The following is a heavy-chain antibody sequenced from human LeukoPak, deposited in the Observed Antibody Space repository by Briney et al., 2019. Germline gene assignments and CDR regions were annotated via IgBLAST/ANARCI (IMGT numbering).Heavy chain of an antibody. CDR1: GFTFSSYA. Sequence: GGSLRLSCAASGFTFSSYAMHWVRQAPGKGLEWVAVISYDGSNKYYADSVKGRFTISRDNSKNTLYLQMNSLSVEDTAVYYCAKDEVLWFGERAFDIWGRGTMVTVSS. J-gene: IGHJ3*02. D-gene: IGHD3-10*01. CDR3: AKDEVLWFGERAFDI. V-gene: IGHV3-30*04. CDR2: ISYDGSNK.